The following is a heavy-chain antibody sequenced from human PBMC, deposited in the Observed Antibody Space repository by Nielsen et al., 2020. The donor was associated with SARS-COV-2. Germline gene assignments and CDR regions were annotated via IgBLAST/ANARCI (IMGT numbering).Heavy chain of an antibody. Sequence: SENLSLTCTVSGGSISSSSYYWGWIRQPPGKGLEWIGSIHYSGSTYYNPSLKSRVTISVDTSKNQFSLKVYSVTAADTAVYYCARVNGNFYYYGMDVWGRGTTVTVSS. J-gene: IGHJ6*02. CDR2: IHYSGST. D-gene: IGHD1-1*01. CDR3: ARVNGNFYYYGMDV. V-gene: IGHV4-39*01. CDR1: GGSISSSSYY.